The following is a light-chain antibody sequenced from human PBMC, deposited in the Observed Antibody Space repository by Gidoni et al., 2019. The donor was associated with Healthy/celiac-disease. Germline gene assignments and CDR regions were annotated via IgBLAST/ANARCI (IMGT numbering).Light chain of an antibody. V-gene: IGKV1-33*01. Sequence: DIQMTQSPSYLSASVGDRVTITCQASQDISNYLNLYQQKPGKAPKLLIYYASNLETGVPSRFSGSGSGTDFTFTISSLQPEDIATYYCQQYDNLPYTFGQGTKLEIK. CDR3: QQYDNLPYT. CDR1: QDISNY. CDR2: YAS. J-gene: IGKJ2*01.